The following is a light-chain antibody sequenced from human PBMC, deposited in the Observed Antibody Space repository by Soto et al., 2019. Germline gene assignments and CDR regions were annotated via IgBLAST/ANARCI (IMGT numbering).Light chain of an antibody. Sequence: DIQMTQSPSTLSGSVGDRVTIACRASHSISSWVAWYHQKPGKAPKLLIYDASSLESGVPSRFSGSGSGTEFTLTISSLQPDDFAPYYCQQYNSYGTFGKGTKVDI. CDR1: HSISSW. CDR3: QQYNSYGT. CDR2: DAS. V-gene: IGKV1-5*01. J-gene: IGKJ1*01.